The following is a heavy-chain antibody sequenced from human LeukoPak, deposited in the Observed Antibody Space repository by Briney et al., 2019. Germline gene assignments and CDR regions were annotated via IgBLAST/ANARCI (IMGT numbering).Heavy chain of an antibody. CDR2: IRTHNDNT. V-gene: IGHV1-18*01. CDR1: GYTITNYD. CDR3: ARDPATVVTPHFDY. J-gene: IGHJ4*02. Sequence: ASVKVSCKASGYTITNYDISWLRQAPGQGLECMGGIRTHNDNTNPAQKFQGRVTMTTDTSTNTAYMELRSLRSDDTAVYYCARDPATVVTPHFDYWGQGTLVTVSS. D-gene: IGHD4-23*01.